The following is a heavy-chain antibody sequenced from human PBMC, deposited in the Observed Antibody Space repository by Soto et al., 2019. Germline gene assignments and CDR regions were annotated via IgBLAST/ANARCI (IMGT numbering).Heavy chain of an antibody. Sequence: PGGSLRLSCAASGFTFSSYSMNWVRQAPGKGLEWVSSISSSSSYIYYADSVKGRFTISRDNAKNSLYLQMNSLRAEDTAVYYCARDENNYDILTGYYRAYYFDYWGQGTLVTVSS. J-gene: IGHJ4*02. CDR1: GFTFSSYS. CDR3: ARDENNYDILTGYYRAYYFDY. D-gene: IGHD3-9*01. CDR2: ISSSSSYI. V-gene: IGHV3-21*01.